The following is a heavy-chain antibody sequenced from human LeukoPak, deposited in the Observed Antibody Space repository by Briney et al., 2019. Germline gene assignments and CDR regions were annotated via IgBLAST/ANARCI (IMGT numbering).Heavy chain of an antibody. D-gene: IGHD1-7*01. Sequence: GGSLRLSCAASGFTFSSYGMHWVRQAPGKGLEWVAVISYDGSNKYYADSVKGRFTISRDNSKNTLYLQMNSLRAEDTAVYYCAKTGTKDYYYYYMDVWGKGTTVTVSS. CDR3: AKTGTKDYYYYYMDV. V-gene: IGHV3-30*18. CDR2: ISYDGSNK. CDR1: GFTFSSYG. J-gene: IGHJ6*03.